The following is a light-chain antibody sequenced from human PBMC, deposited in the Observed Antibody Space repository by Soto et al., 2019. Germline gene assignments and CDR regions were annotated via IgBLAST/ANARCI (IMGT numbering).Light chain of an antibody. J-gene: IGKJ3*01. V-gene: IGKV1-5*01. CDR1: QNIGRY. Sequence: DIQMTQSPSTLSASVGDRVTITCRASQNIGRYLAWYQKKPGEAPKVLIYDASTLQSGVPSRFSASGSGTEFTLSISGLQPDDFATYYCQHYRGLSSFGPGTTVDIK. CDR3: QHYRGLSS. CDR2: DAS.